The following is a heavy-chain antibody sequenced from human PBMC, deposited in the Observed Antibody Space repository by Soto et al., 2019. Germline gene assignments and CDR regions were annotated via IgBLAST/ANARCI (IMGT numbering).Heavy chain of an antibody. CDR2: ISGSGGST. CDR3: AKDLDYGDYGPNDAFDI. CDR1: GFTFSSYA. Sequence: PGGSLRLSCAASGFTFSSYAMSWVRQAPGKGLEWVSAISGSGGSTYYADSVKGRFTISRDNSKNTLYLQMNSLRAEDTAVYYCAKDLDYGDYGPNDAFDIWGQGTMVTVSS. V-gene: IGHV3-23*01. D-gene: IGHD4-17*01. J-gene: IGHJ3*02.